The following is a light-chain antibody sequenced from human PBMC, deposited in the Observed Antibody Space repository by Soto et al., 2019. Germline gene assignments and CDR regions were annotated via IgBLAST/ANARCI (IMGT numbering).Light chain of an antibody. Sequence: EIVMTQSPGTLSVSPGERATLSCRASQSVSSNLAWYQQKPGQAPRLPIYGASTRATGIPARFSGSGSGTEFTLTISSLQSEDFAVYYCQQYNNWPPLTFGGGTKVEIK. V-gene: IGKV3-15*01. CDR2: GAS. J-gene: IGKJ4*01. CDR1: QSVSSN. CDR3: QQYNNWPPLT.